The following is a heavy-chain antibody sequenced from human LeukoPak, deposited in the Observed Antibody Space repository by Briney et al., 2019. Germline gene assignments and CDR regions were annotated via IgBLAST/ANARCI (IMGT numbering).Heavy chain of an antibody. V-gene: IGHV4-30-2*01. CDR1: GGSISSGGYS. CDR2: IYHSGST. D-gene: IGHD5-12*01. J-gene: IGHJ5*02. Sequence: PSQTLSLTCTVSGGSISSGGYSWSWIRQPPGKGLEWIGYIYHSGSTYYNSSLKSRVTISVDRSKYQFSLNLSSVTAADTAVYYCARGYNGYDYGYWFDPWGQGTLVTVSS. CDR3: ARGYNGYDYGYWFDP.